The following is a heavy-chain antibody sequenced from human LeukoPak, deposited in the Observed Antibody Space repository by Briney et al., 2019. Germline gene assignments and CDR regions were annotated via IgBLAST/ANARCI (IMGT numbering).Heavy chain of an antibody. D-gene: IGHD2-2*01. J-gene: IGHJ4*02. Sequence: PGGSLRLSCAVSGFTFRNNWMTWVRQAPGKGLEWVANINQDGGEKYYVDSVKGRLTISRDNAKNSLYLQMNSLRAEDTAVYHCATGRSCTTCYLPDYWGQGTLVTVSS. CDR2: INQDGGEK. CDR1: GFTFRNNW. V-gene: IGHV3-7*01. CDR3: ATGRSCTTCYLPDY.